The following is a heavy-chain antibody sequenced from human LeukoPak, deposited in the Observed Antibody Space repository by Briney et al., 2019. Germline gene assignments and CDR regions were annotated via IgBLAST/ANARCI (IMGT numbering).Heavy chain of an antibody. V-gene: IGHV4-59*08. J-gene: IGHJ4*02. D-gene: IGHD3-10*01. CDR3: ARQPWGYGSGSYADY. CDR1: GGSISSYD. Sequence: TSETLSLTCTVSGGSISSYDWSWIRQPPGKGLEWIGYIYYSGSTNYNPSLKSRVTISVDTSKNQFSLKLSSVTAADTAVYYCARQPWGYGSGSYADYWGQGTLVTVSS. CDR2: IYYSGST.